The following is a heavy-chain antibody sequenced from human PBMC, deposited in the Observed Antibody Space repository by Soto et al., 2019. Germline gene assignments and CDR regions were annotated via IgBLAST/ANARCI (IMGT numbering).Heavy chain of an antibody. CDR2: IRSRSNGYAT. Sequence: PGRSLRPSCAASGFTLSGSVIYWVRQPSGKGLEWVGRIRSRSNGYATAYAASVRVRFTISRDDSKNTAYLQMNSLKTEDTAVYYCSRPGYSNYDYDYWGQGTLATVSS. D-gene: IGHD5-12*01. J-gene: IGHJ4*02. V-gene: IGHV3-73*01. CDR3: SRPGYSNYDYDY. CDR1: GFTLSGSV.